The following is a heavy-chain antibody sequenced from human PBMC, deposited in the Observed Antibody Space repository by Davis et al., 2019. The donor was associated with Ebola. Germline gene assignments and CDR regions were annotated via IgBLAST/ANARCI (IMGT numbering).Heavy chain of an antibody. CDR3: ARVKDFWSGLDY. CDR1: GGSISSYY. J-gene: IGHJ4*02. CDR2: IYYSGST. D-gene: IGHD3-3*01. Sequence: MPSETLSLTCTVSGGSISSYYWSWIWQPPGKGLEWIGYIYYSGSTNYNPSLKSRVTISVDTSKNQFSLKLSSVTAADTAVYYCARVKDFWSGLDYWGQGTLVTVSS. V-gene: IGHV4-59*01.